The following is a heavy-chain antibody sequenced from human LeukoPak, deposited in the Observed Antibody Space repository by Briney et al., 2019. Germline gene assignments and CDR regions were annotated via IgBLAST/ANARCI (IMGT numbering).Heavy chain of an antibody. CDR2: ISGSGGST. CDR3: AKDLPGRTKFDAFDI. V-gene: IGHV3-23*01. CDR1: GFTFNTCA. Sequence: PGGSLRLSCAASGFTFNTCAMSWVRQAPGKGLEWVSTISGSGGSTYYADSVKGRFTISRDNSKNTLYLQMGSLRAEDTAVYYCAKDLPGRTKFDAFDIWGQGTMATVSS. J-gene: IGHJ3*02. D-gene: IGHD3-10*01.